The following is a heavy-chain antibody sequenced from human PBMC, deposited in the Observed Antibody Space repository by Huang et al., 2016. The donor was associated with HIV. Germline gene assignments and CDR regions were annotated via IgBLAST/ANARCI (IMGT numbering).Heavy chain of an antibody. CDR3: AKVAAGQPFHFYYYMDA. D-gene: IGHD3-3*02. Sequence: QVNLVQSGAEVRKPGSSVKVSCKASGGTFKKYAISWVRQAPGQGLEWMGGSIPLYGSAKYAEKFQDRVTLTADGSTNTAYLELDRLTSEDTAVYYCAKVAAGQPFHFYYYMDAWGDGTTVIVSS. CDR1: GGTFKKYA. CDR2: SIPLYGSA. V-gene: IGHV1-69*13. J-gene: IGHJ6*03.